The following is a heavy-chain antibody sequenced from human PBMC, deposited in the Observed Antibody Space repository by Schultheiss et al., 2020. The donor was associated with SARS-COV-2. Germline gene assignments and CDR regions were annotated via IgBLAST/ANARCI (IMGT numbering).Heavy chain of an antibody. J-gene: IGHJ2*01. CDR1: GFTFSSYD. D-gene: IGHD3-3*01. CDR3: ARDSRRWRFFDL. CDR2: FYYSGTT. V-gene: IGHV4-31*02. Sequence: LRLSCAASGFTFSSYDMHWVRQHPGKGLEWIGYFYYSGTTDYNPTLESRVTISGDTSKNQFFLKLNSVTAADTAVYYCARDSRRWRFFDLWGRGTLVTVSS.